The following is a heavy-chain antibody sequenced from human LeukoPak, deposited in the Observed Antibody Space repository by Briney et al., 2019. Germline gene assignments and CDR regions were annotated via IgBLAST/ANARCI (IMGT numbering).Heavy chain of an antibody. Sequence: GASVKVSCKASGYTFTGYYMHWVRQAPGQGLGWMGWINPNSGGTNYAQKFQGRVTMTRDTSISTAYMELSRLRSDDTAVYYCARDGYYYDSSGYYPRWGQGTLVTVSS. V-gene: IGHV1-2*02. CDR3: ARDGYYYDSSGYYPR. CDR2: INPNSGGT. CDR1: GYTFTGYY. J-gene: IGHJ4*02. D-gene: IGHD3-22*01.